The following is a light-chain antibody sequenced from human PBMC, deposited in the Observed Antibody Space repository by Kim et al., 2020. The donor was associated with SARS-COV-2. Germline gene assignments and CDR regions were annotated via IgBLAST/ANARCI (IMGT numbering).Light chain of an antibody. CDR3: QQSHNSPRT. V-gene: IGKV1-39*01. CDR1: QNINNY. Sequence: SATVGDRVTITCRASQNINNYLNWDQQKSGTAPNLLIYAASTLHRGVPSRFSGSGSGTDFTLTIDNVQPEDIASYYCQQSHNSPRTFGQGTKLEIK. CDR2: AAS. J-gene: IGKJ2*01.